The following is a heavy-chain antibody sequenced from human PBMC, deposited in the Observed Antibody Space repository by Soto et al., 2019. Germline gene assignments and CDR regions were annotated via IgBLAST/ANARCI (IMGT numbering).Heavy chain of an antibody. CDR3: ATSEQQLVQYYYYGMDV. V-gene: IGHV1-24*01. D-gene: IGHD6-13*01. J-gene: IGHJ6*02. Sequence: EXSVKVSCKVSGYTLTELSMHWVRQAPGKGLEWMGGFDPEDGETIYAQKFQGRVTMTEDTSTDTAYMELSSLRSEDTAVYYCATSEQQLVQYYYYGMDVWGQGTTVTGSS. CDR2: FDPEDGET. CDR1: GYTLTELS.